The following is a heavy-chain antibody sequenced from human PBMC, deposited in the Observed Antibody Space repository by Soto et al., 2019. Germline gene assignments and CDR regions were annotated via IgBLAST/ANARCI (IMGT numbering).Heavy chain of an antibody. D-gene: IGHD2-21*01. CDR2: IASDGTNK. J-gene: IGHJ6*02. CDR3: AKDCGAVCSYYGVDV. Sequence: LAGSLRLSCSASGFTFSTYGMHWVRQAASRGRVWVAVIASDGTNKFHADSVKDRFSISRGKSKNTLYLQMNSLRGEDTAVDYCAKDCGAVCSYYGVDVWGQGTTATVSS. CDR1: GFTFSTYG. V-gene: IGHV3-30*18.